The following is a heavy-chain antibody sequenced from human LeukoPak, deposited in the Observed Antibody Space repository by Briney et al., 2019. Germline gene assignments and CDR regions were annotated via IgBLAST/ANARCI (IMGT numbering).Heavy chain of an antibody. CDR2: MNPNSGNT. J-gene: IGHJ6*03. CDR3: ARGSGWYSSYYYYYYMDV. D-gene: IGHD6-19*01. Sequence: ASVKVSCKASGYTFTSYDINWVRQATGQGLEWMGWMNPNSGNTGYAQKFQGRVTMTRNTSISTAYMQLSSLRSEDTAVYYCARGSGWYSSYYYYYYMDVWGKGTTVTVSS. CDR1: GYTFTSYD. V-gene: IGHV1-8*01.